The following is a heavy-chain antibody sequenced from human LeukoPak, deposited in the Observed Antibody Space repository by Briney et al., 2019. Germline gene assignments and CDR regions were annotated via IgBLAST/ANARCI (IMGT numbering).Heavy chain of an antibody. D-gene: IGHD2-2*02. CDR2: IYHSGST. Sequence: SGTLSLTCAVSGGSISSGNWWSWVRQPPGKGLEWIGEIYHSGSTNYNPSLKSRVTISVDNSKNQFSLKLSSVAAADTAVYYCAKTRTSCYSFCAFDVWGQGTMVTVSS. CDR1: GGSISSGNW. CDR3: AKTRTSCYSFCAFDV. J-gene: IGHJ3*01. V-gene: IGHV4-4*02.